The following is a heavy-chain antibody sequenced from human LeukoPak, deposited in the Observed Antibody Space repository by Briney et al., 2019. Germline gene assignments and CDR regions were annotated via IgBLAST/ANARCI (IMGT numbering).Heavy chain of an antibody. V-gene: IGHV4-39*07. CDR1: GGSISSSIYY. CDR3: ARDRGREVRGVIIFDY. CDR2: IYYSGST. J-gene: IGHJ4*02. Sequence: SETLSLTCTVSGGSISSSIYYWGWIRQSPGKGLEWIGSIYYSGSTYYNPSLKSRVTLSVDTSKNQYSLKVTSVTAADTAVYHCARDRGREVRGVIIFDYWGQGTLVTVSS. D-gene: IGHD3-10*01.